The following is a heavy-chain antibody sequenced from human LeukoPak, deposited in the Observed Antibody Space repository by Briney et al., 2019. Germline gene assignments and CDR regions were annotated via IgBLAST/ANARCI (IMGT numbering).Heavy chain of an antibody. J-gene: IGHJ4*02. CDR3: ARDLECNSGSCYSGY. V-gene: IGHV3-66*01. CDR2: VYSGGST. CDR1: GFTFSSYA. D-gene: IGHD2-15*01. Sequence: GSLRLSCAASGFTFSSYAMSWVRQAPGKGLEWVSVVYSGGSTYYADSVKGRFTISRDNSKNTLYLQMNSLRAEDTAVYYCARDLECNSGSCYSGYWGQGTLVTVSS.